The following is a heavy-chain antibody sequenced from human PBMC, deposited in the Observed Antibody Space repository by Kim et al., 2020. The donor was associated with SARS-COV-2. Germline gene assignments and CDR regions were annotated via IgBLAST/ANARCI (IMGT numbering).Heavy chain of an antibody. CDR1: GYSFTSYW. J-gene: IGHJ4*02. Sequence: GESLKISCKGSGYSFTSYWISWVRQMPGKGLEWMGRIDPSDSYTNYSPSFQGHVTISADKSISTAYLQWSSLKASDTAMYYCARHEQWLEFRTDRALGIQYFDYWGQGTLVTVSS. CDR2: IDPSDSYT. D-gene: IGHD6-19*01. CDR3: ARHEQWLEFRTDRALGIQYFDY. V-gene: IGHV5-10-1*01.